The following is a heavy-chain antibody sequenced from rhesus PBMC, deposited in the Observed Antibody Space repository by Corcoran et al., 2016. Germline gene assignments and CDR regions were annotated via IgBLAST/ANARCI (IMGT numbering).Heavy chain of an antibody. D-gene: IGHD6-25*01. CDR1: GGSISAGYG. CDR3: ARDSGSRAFDY. CDR2: IVTCNDNP. Sequence: QVQLQESGPGLLKPPATLSLTCAVSGGSISAGYGWGWIRQPPGEGREGLGKIVTCNDNPPNNPSLKSRVPISADMSKNQFSLKLSSLTAADAPVYYGARDSGSRAFDYWGQGVLVTVSS. V-gene: IGHV4-127*01. J-gene: IGHJ4*01.